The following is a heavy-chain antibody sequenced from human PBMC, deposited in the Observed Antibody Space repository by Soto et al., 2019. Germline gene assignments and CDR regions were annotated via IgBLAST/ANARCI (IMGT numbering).Heavy chain of an antibody. J-gene: IGHJ4*02. Sequence: SAKGSCEASGYTLTDHYMYWVREAPGQGLEWMGWINPNGGTNYAQKFQGRVTMTRDTSISTAYMELSRLRSDDTAGYYCARSLTTLTTLLDYWGQGTLVTVSS. CDR2: INPNGGT. D-gene: IGHD4-17*01. CDR1: GYTLTDHY. CDR3: ARSLTTLTTLLDY. V-gene: IGHV1-2*02.